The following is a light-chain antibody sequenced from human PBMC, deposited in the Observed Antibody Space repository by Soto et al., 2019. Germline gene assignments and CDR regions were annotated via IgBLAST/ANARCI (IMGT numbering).Light chain of an antibody. CDR1: SSDVGGYNY. J-gene: IGLJ1*01. CDR3: SSYTTSNTRQIV. CDR2: DVT. Sequence: QSVLTQPASVSGSPGQSITISCTGTSSDVGGYNYVSWYQHHPGKAPKLIIYDVTNRPSGVSNPFSGSKSGNMASLTISGLQPEDEADYYCSSYTTSNTRQIVFGTGAKVTV. V-gene: IGLV2-14*03.